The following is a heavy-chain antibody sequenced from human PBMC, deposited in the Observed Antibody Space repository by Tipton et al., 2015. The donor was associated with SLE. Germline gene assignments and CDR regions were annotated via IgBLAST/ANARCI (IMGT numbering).Heavy chain of an antibody. V-gene: IGHV4-39*07. Sequence: LRLSCTVSGGSISSSSYYWGWIRQPPGKGLEWIGSIYYSGSTYYNPSLKSRVTISVDTSKNQFSLKLSSVTAADTAVYYCARESPPVDVWGKGTTVTVSS. CDR2: IYYSGST. CDR1: GGSISSSSYY. J-gene: IGHJ6*04. CDR3: ARESPPVDV.